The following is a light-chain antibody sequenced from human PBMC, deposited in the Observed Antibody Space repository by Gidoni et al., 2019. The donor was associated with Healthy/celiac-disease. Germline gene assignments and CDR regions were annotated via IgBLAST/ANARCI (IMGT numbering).Light chain of an antibody. CDR2: EVS. CDR1: NSDVGGYNY. J-gene: IGLJ1*01. Sequence: QSALTQHPSAAGSPGPSVTISCTGTNSDVGGYNYVSWYQQHPGKAPTLMLYEVSKRPSGVPDRFSGSKSGNTASLTVSGLQAEDEADYYCISYAGSNNYVFGTGTKVPVL. CDR3: ISYAGSNNYV. V-gene: IGLV2-8*01.